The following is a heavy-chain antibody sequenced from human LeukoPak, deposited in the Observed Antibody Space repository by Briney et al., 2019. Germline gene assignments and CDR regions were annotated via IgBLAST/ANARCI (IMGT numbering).Heavy chain of an antibody. CDR2: INHSGST. J-gene: IGHJ3*02. Sequence: SETLSLTCAVYGGSFSGYYWSWIRQPPGKGLEWIGEINHSGSTNYNPSLKSRVTISVDTSKNQFSLKLSSVTAADTAVYYCARWTVYSSGDDAFDIWGQGTMVTVSS. CDR3: ARWTVYSSGDDAFDI. CDR1: GGSFSGYY. D-gene: IGHD6-25*01. V-gene: IGHV4-34*01.